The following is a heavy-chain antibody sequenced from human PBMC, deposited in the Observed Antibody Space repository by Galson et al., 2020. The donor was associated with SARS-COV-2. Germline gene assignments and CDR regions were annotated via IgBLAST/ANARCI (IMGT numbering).Heavy chain of an antibody. V-gene: IGHV3-21*01. Sequence: GESLKISCAASGFTFSSYTMNWVRQAPGKGLEWVSSISSSSSYKYYADSVKGRFTISRDNAKNSLFLQMNSLRAGDTAGYYCAGLAAAGTLRYYYGMDVWGQGTTVTDSS. CDR1: GFTFSSYT. D-gene: IGHD6-13*01. CDR3: AGLAAAGTLRYYYGMDV. J-gene: IGHJ6*02. CDR2: ISSSSSYK.